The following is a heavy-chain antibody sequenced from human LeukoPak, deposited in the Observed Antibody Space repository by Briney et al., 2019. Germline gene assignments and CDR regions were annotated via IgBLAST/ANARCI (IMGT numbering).Heavy chain of an antibody. V-gene: IGHV1-69*05. Sequence: SVKVSCKASGGTIRGFAINWVRQAPGEGFEWMGRINTMSGTTNYAQRLQGRVTMTTDESTTTAFMELSRLTAEDTALYYCTRGDDFLAAYNYMDVWGKGTSVIVSS. D-gene: IGHD3-9*01. J-gene: IGHJ6*04. CDR2: INTMSGTT. CDR1: GGTIRGFA. CDR3: TRGDDFLAAYNYMDV.